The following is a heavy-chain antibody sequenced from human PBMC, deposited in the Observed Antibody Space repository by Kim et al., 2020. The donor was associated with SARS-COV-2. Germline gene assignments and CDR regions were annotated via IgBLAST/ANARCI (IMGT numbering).Heavy chain of an antibody. CDR3: AREGRGSRDSSTYYKYHYYGLDV. Sequence: ASVKVSCKASGYTFTDYYMHWVRQAPGQGLEWMGRINPNSGGTNYGQKFQGRVTMSRDTSITTAYMELSRLRSDDTAVYYCAREGRGSRDSSTYYKYHYYGLDVWGQGTTVTASS. V-gene: IGHV1-2*06. J-gene: IGHJ6*02. CDR2: INPNSGGT. CDR1: GYTFTDYY. D-gene: IGHD6-13*01.